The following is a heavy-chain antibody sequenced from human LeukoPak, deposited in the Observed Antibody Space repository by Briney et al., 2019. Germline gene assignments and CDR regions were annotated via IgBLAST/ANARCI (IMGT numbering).Heavy chain of an antibody. CDR1: GYTFTGYY. V-gene: IGHV1-2*02. CDR3: AREGTECSSSWYTDY. D-gene: IGHD6-13*01. Sequence: GASVKVSCKASGYTFTGYYMHWVRQAPGQGLEWMGWINPNSGGTNYAQKFQGRVTMTRDTSISTAYMELSRLKSDDTAVYYCAREGTECSSSWYTDYWGQGTLVTVSS. J-gene: IGHJ4*02. CDR2: INPNSGGT.